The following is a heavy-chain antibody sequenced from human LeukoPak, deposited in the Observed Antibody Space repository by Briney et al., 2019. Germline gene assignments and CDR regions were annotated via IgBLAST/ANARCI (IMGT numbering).Heavy chain of an antibody. V-gene: IGHV4-61*01. Sequence: SETLSLTCTVSGYSISSGYYWGWIRQPPGKGLEWIGYMYNSGSTNNNPSLKSRVTISVDKSKNQFSLKLSSVTAADTAVYYCAKESNSSDNWYFDLWGRGTLVTVSS. J-gene: IGHJ2*01. D-gene: IGHD2/OR15-2a*01. CDR1: GYSISSGYY. CDR2: MYNSGST. CDR3: AKESNSSDNWYFDL.